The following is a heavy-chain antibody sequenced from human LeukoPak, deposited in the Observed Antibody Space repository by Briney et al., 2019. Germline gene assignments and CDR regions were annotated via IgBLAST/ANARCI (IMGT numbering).Heavy chain of an antibody. CDR3: ASGQGSFYTYYFDY. J-gene: IGHJ4*02. Sequence: QPGGSLRLSCAASGFIFSADPMNWVRQTPGKSLEWISHIRSDTSSYYADSVKGRFTVSRDNAQNSLYLQMNSLRVEDTAVYYCASGQGSFYTYYFDYWGQGTLVTVSS. D-gene: IGHD3-16*01. CDR2: IRSDTSS. CDR1: GFIFSADP. V-gene: IGHV3-48*01.